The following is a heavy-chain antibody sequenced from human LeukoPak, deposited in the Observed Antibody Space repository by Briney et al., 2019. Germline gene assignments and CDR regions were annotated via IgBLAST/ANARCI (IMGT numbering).Heavy chain of an antibody. CDR1: GYSFTSYW. Sequence: GESLKISCKGSGYSFTSYWIGWVRQMPGKGLEWMGIIYPGDSDTRYSPSFQGQVTISADKSISTAYLQWSSLKASDTAMYYCARHASGGIAVAPLDYWGQGTLVTVSS. V-gene: IGHV5-51*01. J-gene: IGHJ4*02. D-gene: IGHD6-19*01. CDR2: IYPGDSDT. CDR3: ARHASGGIAVAPLDY.